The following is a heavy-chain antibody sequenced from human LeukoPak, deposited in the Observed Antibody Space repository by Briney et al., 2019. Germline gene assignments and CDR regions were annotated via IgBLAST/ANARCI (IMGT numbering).Heavy chain of an antibody. CDR3: ARSSSGGSCYDY. Sequence: PGGSLRLSCAASGFTFSFYEMNWVRQAPGKGLEWVSYISSSGSTIYYADSVKGRFTISRDIAKNSLYLQMNSLRAEDTAVYYCARSSSGGSCYDYWGQGTLVTVSS. CDR2: ISSSGSTI. J-gene: IGHJ4*02. V-gene: IGHV3-48*03. CDR1: GFTFSFYE. D-gene: IGHD2-15*01.